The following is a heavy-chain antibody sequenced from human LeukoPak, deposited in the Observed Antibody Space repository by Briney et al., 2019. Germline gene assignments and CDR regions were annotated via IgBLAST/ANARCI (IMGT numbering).Heavy chain of an antibody. CDR1: GFTFSSYA. CDR2: ISSRSSYI. D-gene: IGHD3-22*01. V-gene: IGHV3-21*01. J-gene: IGHJ3*02. CDR3: ARDSNYYDSPEGFDI. Sequence: GGSLRLSCAASGFTFSSYAMSWVRQAPGKGLEWVSSISSRSSYIYYTDSVKGRFTISRDNAKNSLYLQMNSLRAEDTAVYYCARDSNYYDSPEGFDIWGQGTMVTVSS.